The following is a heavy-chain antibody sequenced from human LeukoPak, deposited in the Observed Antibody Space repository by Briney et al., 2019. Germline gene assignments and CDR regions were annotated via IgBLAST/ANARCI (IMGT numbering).Heavy chain of an antibody. Sequence: PSETLSLTCAVYGGSFSGYYWSWIRQPPGKGLEWIGEINHSGSTNYNPSLKSRVTISVDTSKNQFSLKLSSVTAADTAVYYCARGKTYYYDSSGSQSGWFDPWGQGTLVTVSS. CDR1: GGSFSGYY. D-gene: IGHD3-22*01. CDR3: ARGKTYYYDSSGSQSGWFDP. CDR2: INHSGST. V-gene: IGHV4-34*01. J-gene: IGHJ5*02.